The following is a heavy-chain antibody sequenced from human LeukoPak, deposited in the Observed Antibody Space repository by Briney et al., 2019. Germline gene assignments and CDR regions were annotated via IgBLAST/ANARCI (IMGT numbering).Heavy chain of an antibody. CDR1: GVTFNSYW. V-gene: IGHV3-7*01. J-gene: IGHJ4*02. D-gene: IGHD2-2*01. Sequence: GGSLRLSCAASGVTFNSYWMSWVRQAPGKGLEWVTNIKQDGSEKYYVDSVKGRFTISRDNAKNSLYLQMNSLRAEDTAVYYCASEREYCSSTSCHYYFDYWGQGTLVTVSS. CDR2: IKQDGSEK. CDR3: ASEREYCSSTSCHYYFDY.